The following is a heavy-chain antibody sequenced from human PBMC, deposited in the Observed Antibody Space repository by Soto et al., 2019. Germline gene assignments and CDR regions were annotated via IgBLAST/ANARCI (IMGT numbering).Heavy chain of an antibody. CDR1: GFDFRSYG. J-gene: IGHJ6*02. CDR2: TSYNGAVK. Sequence: QVQLVESGGGVVQPGRPLRLSCEASGFDFRSYGIHWVRQAPGKGLEWVAFTSYNGAVKHYAESVKGRFTVSRDDSKNTVHLQMNSLRPGDTAGYYCAKHQDRYYSNALWGLDVWGQGTTVTVSS. D-gene: IGHD4-4*01. V-gene: IGHV3-30*18. CDR3: AKHQDRYYSNALWGLDV.